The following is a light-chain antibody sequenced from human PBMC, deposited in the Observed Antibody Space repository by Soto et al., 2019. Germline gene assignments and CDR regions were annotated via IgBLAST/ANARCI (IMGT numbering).Light chain of an antibody. V-gene: IGLV2-14*01. CDR3: SSYTSSSTRV. CDR1: SSDVGAYNS. CDR2: EVS. Sequence: QSALTQPASVSGSPGQSITISRTGTSSDVGAYNSVSWYQQHPGKAPKLMIYEVSNRPSGVSNRFSGSKSGNTASLTISGLQAEDEADYYCSSYTSSSTRVFGSGTKVTVL. J-gene: IGLJ1*01.